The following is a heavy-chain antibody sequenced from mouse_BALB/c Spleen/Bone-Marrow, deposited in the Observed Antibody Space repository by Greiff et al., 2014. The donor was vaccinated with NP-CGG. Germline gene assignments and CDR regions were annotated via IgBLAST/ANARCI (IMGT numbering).Heavy chain of an antibody. J-gene: IGHJ1*01. CDR1: GYTFTNYW. D-gene: IGHD1-1*01. V-gene: IGHV1S81*02. CDR2: INPSNGRA. CDR3: AGYYNYYFDV. Sequence: LQESGAEVVKPGASVRLSCKTSGYTFTNYWMHWVKQRPGQGLEWIGDINPSNGRATYSEKFKSKATLTVDTSSSTAYMQLSSLTSEDSAVYYCAGYYNYYFDVWGAGTTVTVSS.